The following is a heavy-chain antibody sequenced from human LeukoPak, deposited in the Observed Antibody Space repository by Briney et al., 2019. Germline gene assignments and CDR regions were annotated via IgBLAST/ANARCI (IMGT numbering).Heavy chain of an antibody. CDR3: ARIGYSTSWANFDY. CDR1: GFTFRNYG. V-gene: IGHV3-33*01. J-gene: IGHJ4*02. Sequence: PGTSLRLSWAASGFTFRNYGMHWVRQAPGKGLEWVASIRTDGGEKYHADSVQGRFSISRDNSKNTLYLQMDSLRAEDTALYYCARIGYSTSWANFDYWGQGTLVTVSS. CDR2: IRTDGGEK. D-gene: IGHD6-13*01.